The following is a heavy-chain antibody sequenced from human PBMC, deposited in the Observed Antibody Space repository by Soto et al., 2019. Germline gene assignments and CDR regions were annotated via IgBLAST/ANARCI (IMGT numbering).Heavy chain of an antibody. J-gene: IGHJ6*02. CDR2: VHHTGST. Sequence: SETLSLTCAVSGASISGGGNSWNWIRQPPGKGLEWIGYVHHTGSTYYTPSLKSRVTISLDRSKNQFSLKLTSVTAADTAVYYCARETNNYATIFGVVEADGMDVWGQGTTVTVSS. CDR1: GASISGGGNS. CDR3: ARETNNYATIFGVVEADGMDV. V-gene: IGHV4-30-2*01. D-gene: IGHD3-3*01.